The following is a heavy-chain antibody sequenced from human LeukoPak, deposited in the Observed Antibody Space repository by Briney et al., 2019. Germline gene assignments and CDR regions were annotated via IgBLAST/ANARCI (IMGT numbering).Heavy chain of an antibody. V-gene: IGHV4-59*01. CDR3: ARGLEYSSTYYFDY. D-gene: IGHD6-6*01. Sequence: SETLSLTCAVYGGSFSGYYWSWIRQPPGKGLEWIGYIYYSGSTNYNPSLKSRVTISVDTSKNQFSLKLSSVTAADTAVYYCARGLEYSSTYYFDYWGQGTLVTVSS. CDR1: GGSFSGYY. J-gene: IGHJ4*02. CDR2: IYYSGST.